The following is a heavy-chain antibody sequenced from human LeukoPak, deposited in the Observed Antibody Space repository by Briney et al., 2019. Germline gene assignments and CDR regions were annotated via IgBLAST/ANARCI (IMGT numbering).Heavy chain of an antibody. CDR2: IIPIFGTA. CDR1: GGTFSSYA. Sequence: GASVKVSCKASGGTFSSYAISWVRQAPGQGLEWMGGIIPIFGTANYAQKFQGRVTITADESTSTAYMELSSLRSEDTAVYYCARDDVVPTMIVVDYWGQGTLVTVSS. D-gene: IGHD3-22*01. V-gene: IGHV1-69*13. J-gene: IGHJ4*02. CDR3: ARDDVVPTMIVVDY.